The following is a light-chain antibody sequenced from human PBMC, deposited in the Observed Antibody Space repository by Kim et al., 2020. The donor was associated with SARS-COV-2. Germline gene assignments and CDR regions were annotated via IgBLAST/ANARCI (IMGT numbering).Light chain of an antibody. CDR1: QSVSSN. Sequence: EIVMTQFPATLSVSPGERATLSCRASQSVSSNLAWYQQKPGQAPRLLIYGASARATGIPARFSGSGSGTEFTLTISSLQSEDFAVYYCQQYNNGPPEVGGTVGGGTKVDIK. J-gene: IGKJ4*01. CDR3: QQYNNGPPEVGGT. V-gene: IGKV3-15*01. CDR2: GAS.